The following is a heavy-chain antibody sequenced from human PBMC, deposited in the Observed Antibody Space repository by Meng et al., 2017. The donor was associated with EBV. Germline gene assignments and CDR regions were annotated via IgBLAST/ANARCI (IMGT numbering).Heavy chain of an antibody. CDR2: IYWDDDK. CDR3: AHSRVGATEFDY. D-gene: IGHD1-26*01. CDR1: VFSLSTSGVG. V-gene: IGHV2-5*02. J-gene: IGHJ4*02. Sequence: HITLKESGLPLLKPTQTLTLTCTFSVFSLSTSGVGVGWIRQPPGKALEWLALIYWDDDKRYSPSLKSRLTITKDTSKNQVVLTMTNMDPVDTATYYCAHSRVGATEFDYWGQGTLVTVFS.